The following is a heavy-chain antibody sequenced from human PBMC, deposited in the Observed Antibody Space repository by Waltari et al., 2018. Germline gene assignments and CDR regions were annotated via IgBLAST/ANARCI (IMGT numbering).Heavy chain of an antibody. CDR3: AKGEGWYSGTYYYYYGMDV. D-gene: IGHD1-26*01. CDR1: GFTFSSYA. J-gene: IGHJ6*02. Sequence: EVQLLESGGGLVQPGGSLRLSCAASGFTFSSYAMSWVRQAPGKGLEWVSAISGSGGSTYYADAVKGRFTISRDNSKNTLYLQMNSLRAEDTAVYYCAKGEGWYSGTYYYYYGMDVWGQGTTVTVSS. V-gene: IGHV3-23*01. CDR2: ISGSGGST.